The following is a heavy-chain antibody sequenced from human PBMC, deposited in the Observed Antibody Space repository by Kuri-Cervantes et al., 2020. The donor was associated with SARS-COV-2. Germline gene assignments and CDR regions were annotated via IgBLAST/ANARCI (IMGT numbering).Heavy chain of an antibody. CDR3: AREVTIFGAVSRGFDP. CDR2: ISSSSSYI. Sequence: GGSLRLSCAASGFTFSSYSMNWFRQAPGKGLKWVSSISSSSSYIYYADSVKGRFTISRDNAKNSLYLQMNSLRAEDTAVYYCAREVTIFGAVSRGFDPWGQGTLVTVSS. D-gene: IGHD3-3*01. V-gene: IGHV3-21*01. CDR1: GFTFSSYS. J-gene: IGHJ5*02.